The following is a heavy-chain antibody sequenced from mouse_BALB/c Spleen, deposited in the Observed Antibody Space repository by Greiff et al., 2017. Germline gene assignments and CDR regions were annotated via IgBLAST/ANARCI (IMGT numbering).Heavy chain of an antibody. CDR2: IRSKSNNYAT. J-gene: IGHJ4*01. D-gene: IGHD2-1*01. CDR1: GFTFNTYA. Sequence: EVQGVESGGGLVQPKGSLKLSCAASGFTFNTYAMNWVRQAPGKGLEWVARIRSKSNNYATYYADSVKDRFTISRDDSQSMLYLQMNNLKTEDTAMYYCVRYGNYGYYYAMDYWGQGTSVTVSS. V-gene: IGHV10-1*02. CDR3: VRYGNYGYYYAMDY.